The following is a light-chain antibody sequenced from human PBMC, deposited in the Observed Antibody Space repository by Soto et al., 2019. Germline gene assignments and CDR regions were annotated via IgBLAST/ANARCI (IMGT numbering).Light chain of an antibody. CDR2: NNN. Sequence: QSVLTQPPSASATPGQRVTISCSGSSSNIGSNTVNWYQQLPGTAPKLLIYNNNQRPSGVPDRFSGSKSGTSASLAISGLQSEDEADYYCAAWDDSLNAYYVFGTGTKLTVL. J-gene: IGLJ1*01. CDR3: AAWDDSLNAYYV. V-gene: IGLV1-44*01. CDR1: SSNIGSNT.